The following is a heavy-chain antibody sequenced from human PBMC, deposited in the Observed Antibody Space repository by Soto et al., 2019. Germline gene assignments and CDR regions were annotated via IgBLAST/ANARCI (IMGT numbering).Heavy chain of an antibody. Sequence: PSQTLSPTCVITGDSVSSNSAGWSWVRQSPSRGLEWLGRTYYRSKWYYEYAVSVRGRITINPDTSKNQYSLQLNSVTPEDTAVYFCARGEQYSGRIFDYWGQGTLVTAPQ. CDR3: ARGEQYSGRIFDY. J-gene: IGHJ4*01. CDR2: TYYRSKWYY. CDR1: GDSVSSNSAG. V-gene: IGHV6-1*01. D-gene: IGHD1-26*01.